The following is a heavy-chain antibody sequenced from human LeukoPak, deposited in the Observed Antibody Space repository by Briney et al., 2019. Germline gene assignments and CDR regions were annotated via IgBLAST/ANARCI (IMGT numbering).Heavy chain of an antibody. V-gene: IGHV4-31*03. CDR3: ARTHYYESSGYYGFEY. Sequence: PSQTLSLTCTVSGGSIRSDGYYWSWIRQHPGKGLEWIGYIYYSGSTYYNPSLKSRVTISVDTSKNQFSLKLSSVTAADTAVYYCARTHYYESSGYYGFEYWGQGTLGTVSS. CDR2: IYYSGST. J-gene: IGHJ4*02. CDR1: GGSIRSDGYY. D-gene: IGHD3-22*01.